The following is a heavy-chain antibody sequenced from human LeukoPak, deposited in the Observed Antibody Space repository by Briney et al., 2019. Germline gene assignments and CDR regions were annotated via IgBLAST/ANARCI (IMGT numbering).Heavy chain of an antibody. CDR1: GFTFSSYP. D-gene: IGHD1-26*01. J-gene: IGHJ4*02. Sequence: PGGSLRLSCAASGFTFSSYPMHWVRQAPGRGLEWVAVISSDGTIKYCADSVKGRFTISRDNSKNTLYLQTNSLRVEDTAVYYCVREVVGAIYFDYWGQGALVTVSS. CDR3: VREVVGAIYFDY. CDR2: ISSDGTIK. V-gene: IGHV3-30-3*01.